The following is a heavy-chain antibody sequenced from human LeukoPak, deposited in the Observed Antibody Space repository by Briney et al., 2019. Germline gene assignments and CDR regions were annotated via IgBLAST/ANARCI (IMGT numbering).Heavy chain of an antibody. CDR3: ARVKKKALWFGELSVGYFDY. J-gene: IGHJ4*02. CDR1: GGSFSGYY. Sequence: SETLSLTCAVYGGSFSGYYWSWIRQPPGKGLEWIGEINHSGSTNYNPSLKSRVTISADTSKNQFSLKLSSVTAADTAVYYCARVKKKALWFGELSVGYFDYWGQGTLVTVSS. V-gene: IGHV4-34*01. D-gene: IGHD3-10*01. CDR2: INHSGST.